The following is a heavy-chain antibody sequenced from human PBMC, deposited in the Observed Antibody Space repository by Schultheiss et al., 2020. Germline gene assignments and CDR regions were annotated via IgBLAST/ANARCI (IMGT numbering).Heavy chain of an antibody. CDR2: IYSGGST. V-gene: IGHV3-66*01. Sequence: GESLKISCAASGFTFSSYAMSWVRQAPGKGLEWVSVIYSGGSTYYADSVKGRFTISRDNSKNTLYLQMNSLRAEDTAVYYCARDGGYSSSWYYFDYWGQGTLVTVSS. CDR3: ARDGGYSSSWYYFDY. J-gene: IGHJ4*02. D-gene: IGHD6-13*01. CDR1: GFTFSSYA.